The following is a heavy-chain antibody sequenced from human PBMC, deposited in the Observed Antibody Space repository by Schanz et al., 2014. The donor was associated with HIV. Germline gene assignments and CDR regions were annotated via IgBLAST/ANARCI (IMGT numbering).Heavy chain of an antibody. V-gene: IGHV4-34*08. Sequence: QVQLVESGGGVVQPGGSLRLSCAASGFTFSNVWMSWIRQPPGKGLEWIGEINHSVTTTYSPSLKSRVTISVDTSKNHVSLKVKSVTAADTAVYYCVFQPFGRVPEVWGQGTLVTVSS. CDR1: GFTFSNVW. CDR2: INHSVTT. J-gene: IGHJ4*02. D-gene: IGHD3-10*01. CDR3: VFQPFGRVPEV.